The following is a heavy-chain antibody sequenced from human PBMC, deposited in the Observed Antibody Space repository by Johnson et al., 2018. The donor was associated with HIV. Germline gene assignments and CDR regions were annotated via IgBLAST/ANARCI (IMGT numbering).Heavy chain of an antibody. CDR3: AREWSSSRWTYGCDI. CDR1: GFTFSSYA. CDR2: ISYDGSNK. J-gene: IGHJ3*02. D-gene: IGHD6-13*01. V-gene: IGHV3-30-3*01. Sequence: VQLVESGGGVVQPGRSLRLSCAASGFTFSSYAMHWVRQAPGKGLEWVAVISYDGSNKYYADSVKGRFTISRDNSKNTLYLQMNSLRAEDTAVYYCAREWSSSRWTYGCDIWGQGTMVTVSS.